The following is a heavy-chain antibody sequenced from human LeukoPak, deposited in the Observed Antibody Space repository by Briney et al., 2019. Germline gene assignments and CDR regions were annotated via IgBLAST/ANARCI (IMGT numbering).Heavy chain of an antibody. CDR3: ARGPRGYSGYGLLRFDY. CDR1: GGSISSYY. CDR2: IYYSGST. J-gene: IGHJ4*02. D-gene: IGHD5-12*01. V-gene: IGHV4-59*12. Sequence: PSETLSLTCTVSGGSISSYYWSWIRQPPGKGLEWIGYIYYSGSTNYNPSPKSRVTISVDTSKNQFSLKLSSVTAADTAVYYCARGPRGYSGYGLLRFDYWGQGTLVSVSS.